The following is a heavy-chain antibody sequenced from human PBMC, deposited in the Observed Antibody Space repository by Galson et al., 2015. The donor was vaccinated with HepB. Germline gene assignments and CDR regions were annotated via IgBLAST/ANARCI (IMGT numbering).Heavy chain of an antibody. CDR2: FDPDNDER. Sequence: SVKVSCKVSGYTLTELSVHWVRQAPGKGLEWMGGFDPDNDERIYAHKFQGRVTVTEDTSTDIAYMDLISLRSEDTAVYYCATGPMGAPGAFDVWGQGTMVTVSA. CDR3: ATGPMGAPGAFDV. V-gene: IGHV1-24*01. D-gene: IGHD1-26*01. J-gene: IGHJ3*01. CDR1: GYTLTELS.